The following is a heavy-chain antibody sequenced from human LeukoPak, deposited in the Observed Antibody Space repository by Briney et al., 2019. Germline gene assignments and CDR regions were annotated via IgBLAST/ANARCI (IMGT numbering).Heavy chain of an antibody. CDR1: GFTFSNFA. V-gene: IGHV3-23*01. CDR3: AKVQAGYYDSSGYRNFDY. J-gene: IGHJ4*02. D-gene: IGHD3-22*01. CDR2: ISGSGGST. Sequence: PGGSLRLSCAGSGFTFSNFAVNWVRQAPGQGLEWVSAISGSGGSTYYADSVKGRFTISRDNSKNTLYLQMNSLRAEDTAVYYCAKVQAGYYDSSGYRNFDYWGQGTLVTVSS.